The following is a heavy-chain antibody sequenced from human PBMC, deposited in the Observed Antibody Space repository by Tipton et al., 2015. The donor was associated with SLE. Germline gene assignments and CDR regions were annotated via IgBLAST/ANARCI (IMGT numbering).Heavy chain of an antibody. Sequence: VQLVQSGAEVKEPGASVKVSCKTSGYTFMNYYIHWVRQAPGKGLEWVGLIDPENGATVYAEKFQGRVTITAETSTGTAYMELSSLRSDDTAIYYCASPYFDTQQLLKKQDSYDMDVWGKGTTVTVSS. J-gene: IGHJ6*03. CDR3: ASPYFDTQQLLKKQDSYDMDV. CDR2: IDPENGAT. CDR1: GYTFMNYY. V-gene: IGHV1-69-2*01. D-gene: IGHD3-22*01.